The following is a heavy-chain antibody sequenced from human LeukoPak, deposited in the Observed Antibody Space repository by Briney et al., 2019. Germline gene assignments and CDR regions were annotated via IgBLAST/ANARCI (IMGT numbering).Heavy chain of an antibody. V-gene: IGHV1-18*01. CDR3: ARDLVHHRLLATNYNWFDP. CDR2: INTYNGNT. J-gene: IGHJ5*02. D-gene: IGHD2-8*01. CDR1: GYIFTSYG. Sequence: ASVKVSCKASGYIFTSYGISWVRQAPGQGLEWMGWINTYNGNTKYAQKLQGRVTMTTDTSASTAYMEVRSLRSDDTAVYYCARDLVHHRLLATNYNWFDPWGQGTLVTVSS.